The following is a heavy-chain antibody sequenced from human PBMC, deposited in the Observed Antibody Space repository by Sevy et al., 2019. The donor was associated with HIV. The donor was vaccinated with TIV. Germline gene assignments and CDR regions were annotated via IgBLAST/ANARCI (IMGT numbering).Heavy chain of an antibody. CDR2: INPNSGGT. Sequence: ASVKVSCKASGYTFTDYFMHWVRQAPGQGLEWMGWINPNSGGTNYAERFRGRVTMTRCTSISTAYMELSRLRSDDTAVYYCASLSGYYYDSSRYYNTDAFDIWGQGTMVTVSS. D-gene: IGHD3-22*01. J-gene: IGHJ3*02. CDR3: ASLSGYYYDSSRYYNTDAFDI. CDR1: GYTFTDYF. V-gene: IGHV1-2*02.